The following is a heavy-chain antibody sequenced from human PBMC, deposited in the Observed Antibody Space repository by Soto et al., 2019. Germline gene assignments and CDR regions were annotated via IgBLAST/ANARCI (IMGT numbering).Heavy chain of an antibody. Sequence: EVQLVESGGNLIQPGGSLRLSCAASGFTVTNKYMTWVRQAPGKGLEWVSLIYSGGATSYADSVKGRFTISRDNSKDILYLQVNSLRAEDTAVYYCARVDYGDHGWYFDLWGRGTLVTVSS. D-gene: IGHD4-17*01. V-gene: IGHV3-53*01. CDR2: IYSGGAT. CDR1: GFTVTNKY. J-gene: IGHJ2*01. CDR3: ARVDYGDHGWYFDL.